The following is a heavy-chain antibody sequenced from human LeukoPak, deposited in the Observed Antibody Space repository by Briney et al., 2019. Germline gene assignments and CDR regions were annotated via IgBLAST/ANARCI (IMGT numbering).Heavy chain of an antibody. CDR1: GGSISSYY. J-gene: IGHJ6*03. CDR2: IYYSGGT. D-gene: IGHD5-18*01. Sequence: SETLSLTCTVSGGSISSYYWSWIRQPPGKGLEWIGYIYYSGGTNYNPSLKSRVTISVDTSKNQFSLKLSSVTAADTAVYYCARQMDTAMVTGHYYYYMDVWGKGTTVTVS. CDR3: ARQMDTAMVTGHYYYYMDV. V-gene: IGHV4-59*08.